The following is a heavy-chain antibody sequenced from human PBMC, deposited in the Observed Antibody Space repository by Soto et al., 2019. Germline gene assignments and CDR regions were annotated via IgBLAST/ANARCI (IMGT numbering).Heavy chain of an antibody. D-gene: IGHD2-2*01. CDR3: AAGGGLPGYY. J-gene: IGHJ4*02. CDR2: IYHSGST. V-gene: IGHV4-30-2*01. Sequence: PSETLSLTCAVSGGSISSGGYSWSWIRQPPGKGLEWIGYIYHSGSTYYNPSLKSRVTILVDRSKTQFSLKLSSVTAADTAVYYCAAGGGLPGYYWGKGTLVTVSS. CDR1: GGSISSGGYS.